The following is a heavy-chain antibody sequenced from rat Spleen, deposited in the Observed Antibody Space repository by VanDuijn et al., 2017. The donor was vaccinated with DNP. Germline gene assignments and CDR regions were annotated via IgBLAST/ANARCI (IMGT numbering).Heavy chain of an antibody. J-gene: IGHJ2*01. D-gene: IGHD1-7*01. CDR3: ATGWVFDY. CDR2: IIHAGSSI. V-gene: IGHV5S10*01. CDR1: GFTFSDFY. Sequence: EVQLVASGGGLVQPGRSMKLSCAASGFTFSDFYMAWVRQAPQKGLEWVATIIHAGSSIYYRDSVKGRFTISRDNAKRILFLEMDSVRSEDTATYYCATGWVFDYWGQGVMVTVSS.